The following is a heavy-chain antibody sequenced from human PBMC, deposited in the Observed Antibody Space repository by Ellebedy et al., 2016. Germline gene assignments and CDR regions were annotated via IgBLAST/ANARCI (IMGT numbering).Heavy chain of an antibody. Sequence: SETLSLXXTVSGGSISSYYWSWIRQPAGKGLEWIGRIYTSGSTNYNPSLKSRVTMSVDTSKNQFSLKLSSVTAADTAVYYCARAWHYDFWSGYSRADAFDIWGQGTMVTVSS. CDR1: GGSISSYY. D-gene: IGHD3-3*01. J-gene: IGHJ3*02. V-gene: IGHV4-4*07. CDR2: IYTSGST. CDR3: ARAWHYDFWSGYSRADAFDI.